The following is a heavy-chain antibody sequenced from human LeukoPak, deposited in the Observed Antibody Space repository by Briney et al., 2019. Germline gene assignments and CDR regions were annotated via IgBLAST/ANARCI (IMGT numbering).Heavy chain of an antibody. J-gene: IGHJ3*02. CDR3: ARRYYVSSGYNDAFDI. CDR2: IYYSGST. CDR1: GGSISSSSYY. Sequence: SETLSLTCTVSGGSISSSSYYWGWIRQPPGKGLEWIGSIYYSGSTYYNPSLKSRVTISVDTSKNQFSLKLSSVTAADTAVYYCARRYYVSSGYNDAFDIWGQGTMVTVSS. D-gene: IGHD3-22*01. V-gene: IGHV4-39*01.